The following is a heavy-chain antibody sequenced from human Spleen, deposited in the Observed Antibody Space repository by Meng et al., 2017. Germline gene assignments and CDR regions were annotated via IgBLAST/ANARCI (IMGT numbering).Heavy chain of an antibody. CDR3: TKNDFYCLGY. CDR1: GGSISSDNW. V-gene: IGHV4-4*02. D-gene: IGHD2-21*01. Sequence: QGQLQESGPGLVKPSGTLSLSCAVSGGSISSDNWWSWVRQPPGKGLEWTGEIYHSGSTNYNPSLKSRITISVDKPKNQFSLTLSSVTAADTAVYYCTKNDFYCLGYWGQGTLVTVSS. J-gene: IGHJ4*02. CDR2: IYHSGST.